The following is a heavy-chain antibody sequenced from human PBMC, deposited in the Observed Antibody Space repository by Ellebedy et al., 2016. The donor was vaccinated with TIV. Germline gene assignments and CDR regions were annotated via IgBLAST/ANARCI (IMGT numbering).Heavy chain of an antibody. D-gene: IGHD5-18*01. J-gene: IGHJ5*02. CDR1: GFSFRSYW. V-gene: IGHV3-7*01. CDR3: ARRGSYGEYAVQINSWFDT. Sequence: GGSLRLSCAASGFSFRSYWMSRVRQAPGKGLEWVANIYQDGGVQYYVDSVKGRFTISSDNADNSLFLQMNSLRAEDTAVYYCARRGSYGEYAVQINSWFDTWGRGTLVAVSS. CDR2: IYQDGGVQ.